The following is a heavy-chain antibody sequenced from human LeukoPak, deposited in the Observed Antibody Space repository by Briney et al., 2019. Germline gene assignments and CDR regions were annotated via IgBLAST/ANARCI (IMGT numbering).Heavy chain of an antibody. J-gene: IGHJ4*02. CDR1: GFTFSSYG. Sequence: GGSLRLSCAASGFTFSSYGMHWVRQAPGKGLDWVAFIRYDGSNKYYADSVKGRFTISRDNSKNTLYLQMNSLRAEDTAVYYCAKRGTVHVVDTAMAGGLSFDYWGQGTLVTVSS. D-gene: IGHD5-18*01. CDR2: IRYDGSNK. V-gene: IGHV3-30*02. CDR3: AKRGTVHVVDTAMAGGLSFDY.